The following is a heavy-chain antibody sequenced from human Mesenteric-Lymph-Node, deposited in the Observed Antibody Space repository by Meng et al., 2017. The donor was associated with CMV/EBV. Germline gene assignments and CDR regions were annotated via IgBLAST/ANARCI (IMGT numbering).Heavy chain of an antibody. J-gene: IGHJ4*02. D-gene: IGHD3-3*01. CDR2: INWNGGRT. V-gene: IGHV3-20*04. CDR1: GFSFDDYG. CDR3: ARGRYYDFWSGLGY. Sequence: GGSLRLSCAASGFSFDDYGMTWVRQAPGKGLEWVCGINWNGGRTGCADSVKGRFTISRDNAKNSLFLQMNSLRGDDTALYYCARGRYYDFWSGLGYWGQGTLVTVSS.